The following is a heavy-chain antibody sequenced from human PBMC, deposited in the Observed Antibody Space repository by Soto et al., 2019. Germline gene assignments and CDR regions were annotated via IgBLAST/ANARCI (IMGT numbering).Heavy chain of an antibody. CDR2: ISGSGGST. CDR1: GFTFSSYA. J-gene: IGHJ5*02. CDR3: AKGGPDYYDSSGYSDYWFDP. D-gene: IGHD3-22*01. V-gene: IGHV3-23*01. Sequence: GGSLRLSCAAYGFTFSSYAMSWVRQAPGKGLEWASAISGSGGSTYYADFVKGRFTISRDNSKNTLYLQMNSLRAEDTVVYYCAKGGPDYYDSSGYSDYWFDPWGQGTLVTVSS.